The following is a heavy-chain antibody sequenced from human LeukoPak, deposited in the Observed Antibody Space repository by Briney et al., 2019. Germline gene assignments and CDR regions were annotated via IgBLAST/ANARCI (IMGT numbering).Heavy chain of an antibody. CDR3: ASLKTTVAHAGDAYGI. D-gene: IGHD4-11*01. J-gene: IGHJ3*02. Sequence: GGSLRLSCAASGLTFSSYWMSWVRQVPGKGLEWVVNIKQDGSDKYYVDSVKGRFTISRDNAKNSLYLQMNSLRAEDTAMYYCASLKTTVAHAGDAYGIWGQGTMVTVSS. V-gene: IGHV3-7*01. CDR2: IKQDGSDK. CDR1: GLTFSSYW.